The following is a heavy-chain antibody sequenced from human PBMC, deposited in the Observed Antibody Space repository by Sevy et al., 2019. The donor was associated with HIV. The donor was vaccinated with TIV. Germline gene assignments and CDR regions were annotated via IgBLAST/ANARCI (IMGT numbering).Heavy chain of an antibody. D-gene: IGHD3-10*01. V-gene: IGHV1-2*02. CDR2: INPSSGGR. CDR3: ARDRRHYGSGKYYDLRDY. CDR1: GYSLTVYY. J-gene: IGHJ4*02. Sequence: ASVKVSCKDSGYSLTVYYIHWMRQAPGQGLEWMGWINPSSGGRKYPQKFHDRVTMSRDTSITTAYMEMRRLRSDDTAIYYCARDRRHYGSGKYYDLRDYWGQGTLVTVSS.